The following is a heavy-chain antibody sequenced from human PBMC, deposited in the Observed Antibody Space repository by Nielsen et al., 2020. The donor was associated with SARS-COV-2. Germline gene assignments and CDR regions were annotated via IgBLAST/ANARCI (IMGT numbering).Heavy chain of an antibody. CDR1: GGTFSSYG. V-gene: IGHV1-18*01. J-gene: IGHJ6*02. Sequence: ASVKVSCKASGGTFSSYGISWVRQAPGQGLEWMGWISAYNGNTNYAQKLQGRVTMTTDTSTSTAYMELRSLRSDDTAVYYCARDIYYYDSSGYRGYYYYGMDVWGQGTTVTVSS. CDR3: ARDIYYYDSSGYRGYYYYGMDV. D-gene: IGHD3-22*01. CDR2: ISAYNGNT.